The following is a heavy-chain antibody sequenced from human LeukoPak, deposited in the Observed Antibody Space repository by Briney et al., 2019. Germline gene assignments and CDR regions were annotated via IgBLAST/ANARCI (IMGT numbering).Heavy chain of an antibody. CDR3: ARVAYQLLYAYMDV. Sequence: PGGSLRLSCAASGFTFSSYSMNWVRQAPGKGLEWVSSISSSSSYIYYADSVKGRFTISRDNAKNSLYLQMNSLRAEDTAVYYCARVAYQLLYAYMDVWGKGTTVTVSS. D-gene: IGHD2-2*02. V-gene: IGHV3-21*01. J-gene: IGHJ6*03. CDR2: ISSSSSYI. CDR1: GFTFSSYS.